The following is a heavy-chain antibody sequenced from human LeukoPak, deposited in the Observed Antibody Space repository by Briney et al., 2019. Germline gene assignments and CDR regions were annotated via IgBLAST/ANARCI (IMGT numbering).Heavy chain of an antibody. CDR3: ARNIAVAGTNY. CDR1: GFTVSSKY. D-gene: IGHD6-19*01. J-gene: IGHJ4*02. V-gene: IGHV3-53*01. Sequence: GGSLRLSCAASGFTVSSKYMSWVHQAPGKGLEWVSVIYSGGSTYYADSVKGRFTISRDNSKNTLYLQMNSLRAEDTAVYYCARNIAVAGTNYWGQGTLVTVSS. CDR2: IYSGGST.